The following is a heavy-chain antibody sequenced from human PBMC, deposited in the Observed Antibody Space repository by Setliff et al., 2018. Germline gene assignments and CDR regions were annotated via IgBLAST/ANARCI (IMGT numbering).Heavy chain of an antibody. CDR2: IWYDGNNK. J-gene: IGHJ4*02. V-gene: IGHV3-33*03. D-gene: IGHD6-19*01. CDR3: STKGVPGT. Sequence: GGSLRLSCAASGFLFSSYGMHWVRQAPGKGLEWVAVIWYDGNNKDHADSVKGRFTISRDDATNSLYLQMNSLRAEDTAVYYCSTKGVPGTGGQGTLVTVSS. CDR1: GFLFSSYG.